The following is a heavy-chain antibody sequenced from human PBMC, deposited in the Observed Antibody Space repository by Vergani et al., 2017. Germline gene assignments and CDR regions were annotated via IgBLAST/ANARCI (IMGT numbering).Heavy chain of an antibody. D-gene: IGHD3-3*01. CDR3: AKDHYDFWSGYPNLSPFDL. Sequence: EVQMVESGGGLVKPGGSLRLSCVASGFTFSHYSMNWVRQAPGKGLEWVSSISGNNDDVYYADSVKGRFTISRDNAKNSLYLQMNSLRREDMALYYCAKDHYDFWSGYPNLSPFDLWGRGTLVTVSS. CDR1: GFTFSHYS. CDR2: ISGNNDDV. J-gene: IGHJ2*01. V-gene: IGHV3-21*04.